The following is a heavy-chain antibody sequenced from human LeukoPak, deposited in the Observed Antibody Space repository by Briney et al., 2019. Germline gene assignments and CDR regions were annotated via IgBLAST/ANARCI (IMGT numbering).Heavy chain of an antibody. V-gene: IGHV1-46*01. CDR3: ARDLEWSTGGY. CDR1: GYIFTDYY. D-gene: IGHD3-3*01. Sequence: ASVKVSCKASGYIFTDYYMHWVRQAPGQGLEWMGIINPSGGSTSYAQKFQGRVTMTRDTSTSTVYMELSSLRSEDTTVYYCARDLEWSTGGYWGQGTLVTVSS. CDR2: INPSGGST. J-gene: IGHJ4*02.